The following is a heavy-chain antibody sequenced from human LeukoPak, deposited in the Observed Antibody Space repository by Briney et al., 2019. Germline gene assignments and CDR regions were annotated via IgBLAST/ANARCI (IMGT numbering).Heavy chain of an antibody. Sequence: GGSLRLSCAASGFTVSDNYMSWVRQAPGKGLEWVSVIYSGGTTYSADYAKGRLTISRDNNKNTLYLQMTSLRAEDTAVYYCARHDGWADWFDPWGQGTLVTVSS. CDR1: GFTVSDNY. J-gene: IGHJ5*02. CDR3: ARHDGWADWFDP. CDR2: IYSGGTT. D-gene: IGHD3-10*01. V-gene: IGHV3-53*01.